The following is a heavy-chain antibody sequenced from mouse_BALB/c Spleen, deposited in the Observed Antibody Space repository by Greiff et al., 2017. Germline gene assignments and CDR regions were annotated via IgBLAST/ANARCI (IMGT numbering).Heavy chain of an antibody. Sequence: EVQLVESGGGLVQPGGSRKLSCAASGFTFSSFGMHWVRQAPEKGLEWVAYISSGSSTIYYADTVKGRFTISRDNPKNTLFLQMTSLRSEDTAMYYCAISYYGSSPFAYWGQGTLVTVSA. CDR3: AISYYGSSPFAY. CDR1: GFTFSSFG. V-gene: IGHV5-17*02. J-gene: IGHJ3*01. D-gene: IGHD1-1*01. CDR2: ISSGSSTI.